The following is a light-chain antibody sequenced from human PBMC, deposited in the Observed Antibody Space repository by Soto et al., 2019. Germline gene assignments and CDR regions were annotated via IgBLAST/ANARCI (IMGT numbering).Light chain of an antibody. CDR2: EDN. CDR3: QSYDVNNVV. Sequence: NFMLTQPHSVSESPGKTVTISCTRSSDSIASSFVQWYQQRPGSAPTTVIYEDNQRPSGVPDRFSGSIDSSSNSASLTISGLKTEDEADYYCQSYDVNNVVFGGGTKVTVL. V-gene: IGLV6-57*04. CDR1: SDSIASSF. J-gene: IGLJ2*01.